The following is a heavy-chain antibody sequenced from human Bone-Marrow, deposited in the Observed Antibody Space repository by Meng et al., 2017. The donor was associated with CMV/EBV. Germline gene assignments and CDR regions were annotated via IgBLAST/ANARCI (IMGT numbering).Heavy chain of an antibody. CDR1: GGTFSSYA. Sequence: KASGGTFSSYAISWVRQAPGQGIEWMGGIIPIFGTANYAQKFQGRVTITTDESTSTAYMELSSLRSEDTAVYYCARGDRFLEWLLWNYWGQGTLVTVSS. J-gene: IGHJ4*02. CDR2: IIPIFGTA. D-gene: IGHD3-3*01. CDR3: ARGDRFLEWLLWNY. V-gene: IGHV1-69*05.